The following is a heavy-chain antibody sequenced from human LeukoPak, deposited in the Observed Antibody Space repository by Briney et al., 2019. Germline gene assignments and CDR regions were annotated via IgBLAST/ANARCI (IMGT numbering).Heavy chain of an antibody. CDR2: INPNSGGT. CDR3: ARVPYDYGAWFDP. D-gene: IGHD4-17*01. J-gene: IGHJ5*02. CDR1: GYTFTGYY. V-gene: IGHV1-2*02. Sequence: GASVKVSCKASGYTFTGYYMHWVRQAPGQGLEWMGWINPNSGGTNYAQKFQGRVTMTRDTSISTAYMELSRLRSDDTAVYYCARVPYDYGAWFDPWDQGTLVTVSS.